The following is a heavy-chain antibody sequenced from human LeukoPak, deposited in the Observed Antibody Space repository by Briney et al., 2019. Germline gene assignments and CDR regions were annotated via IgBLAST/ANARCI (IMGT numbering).Heavy chain of an antibody. Sequence: GGSLRLSCAASGFTFGTYAMNWVRQAPGRGLEWVARITSKARGYITVYAASVKGRFIISRDESKNSLYLQMDSLKTEDTAVYYCVRGFQGFDSWGQGSLVTVSS. CDR2: ITSKARGYIT. D-gene: IGHD3-3*01. CDR1: GFTFGTYA. V-gene: IGHV3-72*01. CDR3: VRGFQGFDS. J-gene: IGHJ4*02.